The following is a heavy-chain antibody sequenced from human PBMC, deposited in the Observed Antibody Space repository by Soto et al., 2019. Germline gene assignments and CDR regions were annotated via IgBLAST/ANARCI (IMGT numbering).Heavy chain of an antibody. V-gene: IGHV1-2*02. J-gene: IGHJ6*02. CDR3: AKGGAIVAAGTRVYLYNAMDV. Sequence: QVQLVQSGTEMKRPGDSVKVSCKASGYTFTGYYVHWVRQAPGQGLEWMGWINPNSGDTYLAQRFQGRVTMNRDTSIGTAYMELRGLTSDDTAVYYCAKGGAIVAAGTRVYLYNAMDVWGQGTTVTVSS. CDR1: GYTFTGYY. CDR2: INPNSGDT. D-gene: IGHD1-26*01.